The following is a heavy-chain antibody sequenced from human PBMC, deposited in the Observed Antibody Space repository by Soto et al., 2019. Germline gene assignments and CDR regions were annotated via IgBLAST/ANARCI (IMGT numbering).Heavy chain of an antibody. CDR2: IHPSTGRT. V-gene: IGHV1-46*01. CDR3: ARGVTSSDYYI. D-gene: IGHD3-22*01. Sequence: QVQLVQSGAEVKKPGASVKVSCKASGYTFTSYYIHWVRQAPGQGLEWTGIIHPSTGRTTYGQKFQGRVTMTTDLSTSTVYMEHSSLRSEDTAVYYCARGVTSSDYYICGQGTLGTVTS. J-gene: IGHJ4*02. CDR1: GYTFTSYY.